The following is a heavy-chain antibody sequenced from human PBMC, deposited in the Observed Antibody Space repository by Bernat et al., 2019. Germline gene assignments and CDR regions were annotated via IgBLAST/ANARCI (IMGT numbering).Heavy chain of an antibody. D-gene: IGHD3-3*01. V-gene: IGHV1-69*04. CDR2: IIPILGIA. J-gene: IGHJ6*02. Sequence: QVQLVQSGAEVKKPGSSVKFSCKASGGTFSSYAISWVRQAPGQGLEWMGRIIPILGIANYAQKFQGRVTITAEKSTSTAYMELSSLRSEETAVYYWARGSRYYDFWSGYPKDYGMDVWGQGTTVTVSS. CDR3: ARGSRYYDFWSGYPKDYGMDV. CDR1: GGTFSSYA.